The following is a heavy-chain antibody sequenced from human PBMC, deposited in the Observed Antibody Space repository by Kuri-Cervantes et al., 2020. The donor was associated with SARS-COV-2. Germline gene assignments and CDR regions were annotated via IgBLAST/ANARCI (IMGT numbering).Heavy chain of an antibody. Sequence: GGSLRLSCEVSGFLFSASAIHWVRQASGKGLEWVGRVRGKANNYATAYAASVKGRFTISRDDSKNMAYLQMNNLRAEDTAVYYCAKEPPYDSSGYYPYWGQGTLVTVSS. CDR2: VRGKANNYAT. V-gene: IGHV3-73*01. D-gene: IGHD3-22*01. CDR3: AKEPPYDSSGYYPY. CDR1: GFLFSASA. J-gene: IGHJ4*02.